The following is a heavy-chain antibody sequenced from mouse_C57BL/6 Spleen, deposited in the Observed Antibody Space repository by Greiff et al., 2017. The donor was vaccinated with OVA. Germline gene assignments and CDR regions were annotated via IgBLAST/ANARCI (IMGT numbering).Heavy chain of an antibody. J-gene: IGHJ2*01. V-gene: IGHV5-4*01. Sequence: EVHLVESGGGLVKPGGSLKLSCAASGFTFSSYAMSWVRQTPEKRLEWVATISDGGSYTYYPDNVKGRFTISRDNAKNNLYLQMSHLKFEDTAMYYCAREGELGGYFDYWGQGTTLTVSS. CDR3: AREGELGGYFDY. CDR2: ISDGGSYT. CDR1: GFTFSSYA. D-gene: IGHD4-1*01.